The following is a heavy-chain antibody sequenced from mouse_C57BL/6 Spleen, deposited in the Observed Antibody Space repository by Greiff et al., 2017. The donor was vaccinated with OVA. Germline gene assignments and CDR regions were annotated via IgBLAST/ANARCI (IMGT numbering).Heavy chain of an antibody. CDR3: TRDPTVGFAY. D-gene: IGHD1-1*01. J-gene: IGHJ3*01. Sequence: EVQRVESGEGLVKPGGSLKLSCAASGFTFSSYAMSWVRQTPEKRLEWVAYISSGGDYIYYADTVKGRFTISRDNARNTLYLQMSSLKSEDTAMYYCTRDPTVGFAYWGQGTLVTVSA. CDR2: ISSGGDYI. CDR1: GFTFSSYA. V-gene: IGHV5-9-1*02.